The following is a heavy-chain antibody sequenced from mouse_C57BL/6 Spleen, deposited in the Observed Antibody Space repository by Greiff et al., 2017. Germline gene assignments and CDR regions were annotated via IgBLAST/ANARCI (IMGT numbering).Heavy chain of an antibody. CDR2: IDPSDSYT. D-gene: IGHD3-3*01. CDR1: GYTFTSYW. CDR3: ARGAGHYYAMDY. J-gene: IGHJ4*01. V-gene: IGHV1-59*01. Sequence: QVQLQQPGAELVRPGTSVKLSCKASGYTFTSYWMHWVKQRPVQGLEWIGVIDPSDSYTNYNQKFKGKATLTVDTSSSTAYMQLSSLTSEDSAVYYCARGAGHYYAMDYWGQGTSVTVSS.